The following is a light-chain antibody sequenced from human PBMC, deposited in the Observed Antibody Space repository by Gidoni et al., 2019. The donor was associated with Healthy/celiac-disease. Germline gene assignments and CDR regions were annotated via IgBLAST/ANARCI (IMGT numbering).Light chain of an antibody. CDR3: SSYAGSNNLI. CDR1: SSDVGAYNS. V-gene: IGLV2-8*01. Sequence: QSALTQPPSASGSPGQSVTISCTGTSSDVGAYNSVSWYQQHPGKAPKLMISEVTKRPSGVPDRFFGSKSGNTASLTVSGLQAEDEADYYCSSYAGSNNLIFGGGTRLTVL. J-gene: IGLJ2*01. CDR2: EVT.